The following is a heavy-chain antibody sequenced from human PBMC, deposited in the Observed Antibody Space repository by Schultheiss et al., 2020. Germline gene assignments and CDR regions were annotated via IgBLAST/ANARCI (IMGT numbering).Heavy chain of an antibody. V-gene: IGHV4-4*07. CDR2: IYTSGST. Sequence: SETLALTCTVSGGSISSSCWSWIRQPAGKGLEWIGRIYTSGSTNYNPSLKSRVTISVDTSKNQFSLKLSSVTAADTAVYYCARVRSRSSIDPWGQGTLVTVSS. CDR1: GGSISSSC. J-gene: IGHJ5*02. D-gene: IGHD6-6*01. CDR3: ARVRSRSSIDP.